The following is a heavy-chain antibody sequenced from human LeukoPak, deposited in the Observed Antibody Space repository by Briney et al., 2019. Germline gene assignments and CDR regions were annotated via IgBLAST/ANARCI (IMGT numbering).Heavy chain of an antibody. V-gene: IGHV3-7*03. J-gene: IGHJ4*02. Sequence: SGGSLRLSCAASGFTFSSYWMTWVRQAPGKGLEWVANIKQDGSEKYYVDSVKGRFTISRDNAKSSVYLEINSLRAEDTAVYYCVGGIGWQPDYWGQGTLVTVSS. CDR1: GFTFSSYW. D-gene: IGHD6-19*01. CDR3: VGGIGWQPDY. CDR2: IKQDGSEK.